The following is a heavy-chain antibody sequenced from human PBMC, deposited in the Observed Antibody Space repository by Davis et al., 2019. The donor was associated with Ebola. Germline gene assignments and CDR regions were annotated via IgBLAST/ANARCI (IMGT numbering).Heavy chain of an antibody. CDR2: IKSKTDGGTT. CDR3: TTTVTLGY. Sequence: GESLKISCAASGFTFSSYWMSWVRRAPGKGLEWVGRIKSKTDGGTTDYAAPVKGRFTISRDDSKNTLYLQMNSLKTEDTAVYYCTTTVTLGYWGQGTLVTVSS. CDR1: GFTFSSYW. V-gene: IGHV3-15*01. D-gene: IGHD4-11*01. J-gene: IGHJ4*02.